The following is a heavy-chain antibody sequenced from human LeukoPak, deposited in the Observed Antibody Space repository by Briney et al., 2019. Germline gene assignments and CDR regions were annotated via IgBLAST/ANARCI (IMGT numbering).Heavy chain of an antibody. CDR3: ARDIWDYGGD. CDR1: GFTFSSYS. V-gene: IGHV3-21*01. J-gene: IGHJ4*02. CDR2: ISSSSSYI. Sequence: GGSLRLSCAASGFTFSSYSLNWVRQAPGKGLEWVSSISSSSSYIYYADSVKGRFTISRDNAKNSLYLQMNSLRAEDTAVYYCARDIWDYGGDWGQGTLVTVSS. D-gene: IGHD4-23*01.